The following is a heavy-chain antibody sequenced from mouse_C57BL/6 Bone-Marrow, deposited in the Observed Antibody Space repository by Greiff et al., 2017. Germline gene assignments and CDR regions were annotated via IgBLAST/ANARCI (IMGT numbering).Heavy chain of an antibody. CDR1: GYTFTSYW. CDR3: ARRGYDGSHRWYLDV. V-gene: IGHV1-53*01. J-gene: IGHJ1*03. Sequence: QVQLQQPGTELVKPGASVKLSCKASGYTFTSYWMPWVKQRPGQGLEWIGNINPSNGGTNYNEKFKSKATLTVDKSSSTAYMQLSSLTSEDSAAYYCARRGYDGSHRWYLDVWGTGTTVTVSS. D-gene: IGHD2-1*01. CDR2: INPSNGGT.